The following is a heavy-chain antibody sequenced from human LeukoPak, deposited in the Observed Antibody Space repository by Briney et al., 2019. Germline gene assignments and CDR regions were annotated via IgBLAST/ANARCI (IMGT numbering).Heavy chain of an antibody. CDR3: AKGDGGYPYMDV. J-gene: IGHJ6*03. D-gene: IGHD3-22*01. CDR2: ISWDGGST. CDR1: GFTFDDYT. Sequence: GGSLRLSCAASGFTFDDYTMHWVRHAPGKGLEWVSLISWDGGSTYYADSVKGRFTISRDNSKNSLYLQMNSLRTEDTALYYCAKGDGGYPYMDVWGKGTTVTVSS. V-gene: IGHV3-43*01.